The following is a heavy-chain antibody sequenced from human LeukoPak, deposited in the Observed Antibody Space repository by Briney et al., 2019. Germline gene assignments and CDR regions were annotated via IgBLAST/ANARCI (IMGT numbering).Heavy chain of an antibody. CDR1: GGSISSGGYY. CDR2: IYYSGST. D-gene: IGHD3-3*01. CDR3: ARGRPVNDFRSGYYRDYFDY. V-gene: IGHV4-31*03. J-gene: IGHJ4*02. Sequence: SQTLSLTCTVSGGSISSGGYYWSWIRQHPGKGLEWIGYIYYSGSTYYNPSLKSRVTISVDTSKNQFSLKLSSVTAADTAVYYCARGRPVNDFRSGYYRDYFDYWGQGTLVTVSS.